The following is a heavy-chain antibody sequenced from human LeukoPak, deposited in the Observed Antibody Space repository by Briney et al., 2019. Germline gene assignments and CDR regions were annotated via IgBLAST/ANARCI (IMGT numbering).Heavy chain of an antibody. CDR2: IKKDGSEK. CDR1: GFTFSSHW. J-gene: IGHJ4*02. CDR3: ARDGYNSDFDY. Sequence: GGSLRLSCAASGFTFSSHWMSWVRQAPGKGLEWVANIKKDGSEKYYVDAVKGRFTISRDNAKNSLYLQMNSLRAEDTAVYYCARDGYNSDFDYWGQGTLVTVSS. D-gene: IGHD5-24*01. V-gene: IGHV3-7*01.